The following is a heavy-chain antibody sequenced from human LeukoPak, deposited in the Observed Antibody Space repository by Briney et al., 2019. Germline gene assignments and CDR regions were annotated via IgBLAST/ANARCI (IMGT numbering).Heavy chain of an antibody. CDR3: AKDTTLYYYVSGSFTPDY. CDR1: GFTFSSYS. J-gene: IGHJ4*02. D-gene: IGHD3-10*01. CDR2: ISGGGSST. V-gene: IGHV3-23*01. Sequence: GGSLRLSCAASGFTFSSYSMNWVRQAPGKGLEWVSAISGGGSSTYYADSVKGRFTISRDNSKNTLYLQLNTLRAEDTALYYCAKDTTLYYYVSGSFTPDYWGQGTLVTVSS.